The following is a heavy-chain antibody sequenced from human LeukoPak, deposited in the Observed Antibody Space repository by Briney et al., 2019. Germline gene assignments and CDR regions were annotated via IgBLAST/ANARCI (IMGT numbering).Heavy chain of an antibody. CDR3: ARDLGGNYYYYYGMDV. Sequence: GGSLRLSCAASGFTFSSYAMHWVRQAPGKGLEWLAVISYDGSNKYYADSVKGRFTISRDNSKNTLYLQMNSLRAEDTAVYYCARDLGGNYYYYYGMDVWGQGTTVTVSS. CDR2: ISYDGSNK. CDR1: GFTFSSYA. D-gene: IGHD3-10*01. V-gene: IGHV3-30-3*01. J-gene: IGHJ6*02.